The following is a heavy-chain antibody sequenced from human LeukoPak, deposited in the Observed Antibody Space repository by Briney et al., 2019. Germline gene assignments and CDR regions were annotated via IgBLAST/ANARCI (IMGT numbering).Heavy chain of an antibody. J-gene: IGHJ3*02. Sequence: GGSLRLSCAGSGFTFSSYWMTWVRQAPGKGLEWVANIKQDGSEKYYVDSVKGRFTISRDNAKNSLYLQMNSLRAEDTAVYYCAKIHQNRVVVGAKGAFDIWGQGTVVTVSS. D-gene: IGHD2-15*01. CDR3: AKIHQNRVVVGAKGAFDI. CDR2: IKQDGSEK. V-gene: IGHV3-7*01. CDR1: GFTFSSYW.